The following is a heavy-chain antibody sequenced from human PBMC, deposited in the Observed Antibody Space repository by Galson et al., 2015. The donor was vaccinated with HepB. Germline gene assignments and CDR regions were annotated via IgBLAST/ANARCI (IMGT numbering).Heavy chain of an antibody. CDR3: ARLKAVAAAGAGYLDY. J-gene: IGHJ4*02. V-gene: IGHV5-51*03. CDR1: GLSSGTNW. Sequence: QSGAEVKKPGESLRISCKVSGLSSGTNWIAWVRQMPEKGLELMGIIDLDDSETRYSPSFEGQVTISADGSIDTAYLQWSSLNASDSAIYFCARLKAVAAAGAGYLDYWGQGALIPVSS. D-gene: IGHD6-13*01. CDR2: IDLDDSET.